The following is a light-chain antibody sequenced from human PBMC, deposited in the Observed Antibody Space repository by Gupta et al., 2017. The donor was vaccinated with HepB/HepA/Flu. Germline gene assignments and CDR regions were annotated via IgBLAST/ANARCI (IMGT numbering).Light chain of an antibody. CDR3: QQSDSTPLT. J-gene: IGKJ3*01. CDR2: AAS. V-gene: IGKV1-39*01. Sequence: TQMTHPPSLLSAVGGDRVTITCRASQSISSYLNWYQQKPGKAPKLLIYAASSLQSGVPSRFSGSGSGTDFTLTISSLQPEDFATYSCQQSDSTPLTFGHGTKVDIK. CDR1: QSISSY.